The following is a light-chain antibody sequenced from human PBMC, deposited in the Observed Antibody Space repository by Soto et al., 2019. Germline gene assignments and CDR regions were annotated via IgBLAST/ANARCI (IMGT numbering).Light chain of an antibody. J-gene: IGLJ1*01. CDR1: SSDVGNYNH. Sequence: QSVLTQPASVSGSPGQSVTISCTGTSSDVGNYNHVSWYQQHPGKAPKLMIYDDNKRPSGIPDRFSGSKSGTSATLGITGFQTGDEADYYCGSWDSSLSAYVFGTGTQLTVL. CDR2: DDN. CDR3: GSWDSSLSAYV. V-gene: IGLV1-51*01.